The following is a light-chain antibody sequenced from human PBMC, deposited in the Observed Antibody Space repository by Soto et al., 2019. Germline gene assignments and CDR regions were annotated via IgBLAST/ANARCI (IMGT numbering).Light chain of an antibody. J-gene: IGKJ4*01. CDR3: MQALKTLT. V-gene: IGKV2-28*01. Sequence: DFVMTQSPLSLPVTPGEPASISCRSSQSLLHSNGYNYLDWYLQKPGQSPQLLIYLGSNRASGVPDRFRGSGSRTDFTLKISRVEAEDVGVYYCMQALKTLTFGGGTKVEIK. CDR1: QSLLHSNGYNY. CDR2: LGS.